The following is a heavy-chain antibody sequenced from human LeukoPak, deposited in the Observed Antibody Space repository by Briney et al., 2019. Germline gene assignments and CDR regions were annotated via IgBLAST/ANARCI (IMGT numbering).Heavy chain of an antibody. CDR2: IYYSGST. CDR1: GGSISSSSYY. J-gene: IGHJ3*02. D-gene: IGHD4-17*01. V-gene: IGHV4-39*01. Sequence: KSSETLSLTCTVSGGSISSSSYYWGWIRQPPGKGLEWIGSIYYSGSTYYNPSLKSRVTISVDTSKNQFSLKLSSVTAADTAVYYCASSSFYGDYVDYAFDIWGQGTMVTVSS. CDR3: ASSSFYGDYVDYAFDI.